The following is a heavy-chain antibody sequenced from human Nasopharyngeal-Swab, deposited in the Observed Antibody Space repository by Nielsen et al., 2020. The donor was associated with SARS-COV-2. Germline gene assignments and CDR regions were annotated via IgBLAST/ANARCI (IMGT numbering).Heavy chain of an antibody. D-gene: IGHD6-13*01. CDR2: FYYSGST. Sequence: WIRQPPGKGLEWIGSFYYSGSTYHNPSLKSRVTISVDTSKNRFSLKLSSVTAADTAVYYCARHVSSSWYAAVAGIRAFDYWGQGTLVTVSS. V-gene: IGHV4-39*01. CDR3: ARHVSSSWYAAVAGIRAFDY. J-gene: IGHJ4*02.